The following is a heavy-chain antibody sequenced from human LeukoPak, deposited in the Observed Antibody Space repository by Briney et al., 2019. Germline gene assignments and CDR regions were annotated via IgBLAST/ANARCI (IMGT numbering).Heavy chain of an antibody. J-gene: IGHJ4*02. CDR3: ARGEWLRSWFGY. V-gene: IGHV4-39*07. D-gene: IGHD5-12*01. CDR1: GGSISSSSYY. Sequence: PSETLSLTCTVSGGSISSSSYYWGWIRQPPGKGLEWIGSIYYSGSTNYNPSLKSRVTISVDTSKNQFSLKLSSVTAADTAVYYCARGEWLRSWFGYWGQGTLVTVSS. CDR2: IYYSGST.